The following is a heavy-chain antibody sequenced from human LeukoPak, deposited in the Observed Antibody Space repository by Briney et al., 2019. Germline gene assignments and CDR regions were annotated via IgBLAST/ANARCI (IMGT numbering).Heavy chain of an antibody. V-gene: IGHV3-30*02. CDR3: AREFFATPTNYYYYIDV. CDR2: IRYDGSSK. CDR1: GFAFSIYG. J-gene: IGHJ6*03. Sequence: GGSLRLSCEASGFAFSIYGMEWVRQAPGKGLEWVAFIRYDGSSKSYADSVKGRFTISRDNSKNTLYLQMNSLRAEDTAVYYCAREFFATPTNYYYYIDVWGKGTTVTVSS.